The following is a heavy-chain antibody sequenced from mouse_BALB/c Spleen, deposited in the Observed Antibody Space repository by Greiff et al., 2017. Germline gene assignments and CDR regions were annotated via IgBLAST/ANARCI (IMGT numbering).Heavy chain of an antibody. CDR1: GFNIKDTY. CDR2: IDPANGNT. Sequence: VQLQQSGAELVKPGASVKLSCTASGFNIKDTYMHWVKQRPEQGLEWIGRIDPANGNTKYDPKFQGKATITADTSSNTAYLQLSSLTSEDTAVYYCAREYYNGSSNYAMDYWGQGTSVTVSS. CDR3: AREYYNGSSNYAMDY. D-gene: IGHD1-1*01. J-gene: IGHJ4*01. V-gene: IGHV14-3*02.